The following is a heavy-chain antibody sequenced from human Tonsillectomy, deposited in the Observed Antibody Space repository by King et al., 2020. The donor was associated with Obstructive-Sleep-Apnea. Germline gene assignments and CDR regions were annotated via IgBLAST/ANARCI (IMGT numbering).Heavy chain of an antibody. CDR1: GFTFDDYT. Sequence: VQLVESGGVVVQPGGSLRLSCAASGFTFDDYTMHWVRQAPGKGLEWVSLISWDGGSTYYADSVKGRFTISRDNSKNSLYLQMNSLRTEDTALYYCAKAFWAAGDSSSWLTEGFDPWGQGTLVTVSS. CDR2: ISWDGGST. D-gene: IGHD6-13*01. CDR3: AKAFWAAGDSSSWLTEGFDP. J-gene: IGHJ5*02. V-gene: IGHV3-43*01.